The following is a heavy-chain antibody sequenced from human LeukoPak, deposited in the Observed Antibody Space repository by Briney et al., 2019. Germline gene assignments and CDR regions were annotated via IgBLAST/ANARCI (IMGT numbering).Heavy chain of an antibody. J-gene: IGHJ4*02. CDR2: ISSSSSYI. CDR3: ARDGSGSAFDY. V-gene: IGHV3-21*01. Sequence: TGGSLRLSCVASGFTFSTYEMIWVRQAPGKGLEWVSSISSSSSYIYYADSVKGRFTISRDNAKNSLYLQMNSLRAEDTAVYYCARDGSGSAFDYWGQGTLVTVSS. D-gene: IGHD6-19*01. CDR1: GFTFSTYE.